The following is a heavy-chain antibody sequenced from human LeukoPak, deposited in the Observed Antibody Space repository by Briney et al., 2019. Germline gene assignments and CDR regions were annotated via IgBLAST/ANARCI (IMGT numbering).Heavy chain of an antibody. V-gene: IGHV4-61*01. CDR3: ARASGGSEAFDI. J-gene: IGHJ3*02. CDR2: FYYNGNT. CDR1: GGSVSSDIYY. Sequence: SETLSLTCTVSGGSVSSDIYYWTWIRQPPGKGLEWIGYFYYNGNTNYNPSLKSRVTISVDTSKNQFSLKLSSVTAADTAVYYCARASGGSEAFDIWGQGTMVTVSS. D-gene: IGHD3-10*01.